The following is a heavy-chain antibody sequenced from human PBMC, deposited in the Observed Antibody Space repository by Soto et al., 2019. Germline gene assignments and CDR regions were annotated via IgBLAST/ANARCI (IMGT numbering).Heavy chain of an antibody. V-gene: IGHV4-59*08. CDR1: GGSISSYY. J-gene: IGHJ4*02. D-gene: IGHD5-12*01. Sequence: SETLSLTCTVSGGSISSYYWSWIRQPPGKGLEWIGYIYYSGSTNYNPSLKSRVTISVDTSKNQFSLKLSSVTAADTAVYYCARRREYSGYDGGFDYWGQGTLVTVSS. CDR3: ARRREYSGYDGGFDY. CDR2: IYYSGST.